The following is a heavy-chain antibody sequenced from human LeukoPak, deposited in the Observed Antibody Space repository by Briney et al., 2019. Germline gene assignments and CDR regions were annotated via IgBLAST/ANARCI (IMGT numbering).Heavy chain of an antibody. J-gene: IGHJ4*02. Sequence: PSETLSLTCTVSGGSISSYYWSWIRQPPGKGLEWIGYISYSGSTNYNPSLKSRVTISVDTSKNQFSLKLGSVTAADTAVYYCARDRLYCSGSSCHRGFDYWGQGTLVTVSS. D-gene: IGHD2-15*01. CDR2: ISYSGST. CDR3: ARDRLYCSGSSCHRGFDY. CDR1: GGSISSYY. V-gene: IGHV4-59*01.